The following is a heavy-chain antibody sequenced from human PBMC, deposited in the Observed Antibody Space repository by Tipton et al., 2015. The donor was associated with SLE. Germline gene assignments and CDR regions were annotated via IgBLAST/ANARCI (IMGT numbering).Heavy chain of an antibody. D-gene: IGHD1-1*01. CDR3: ARSMLEPTRRYFDY. J-gene: IGHJ4*02. V-gene: IGHV4-34*01. Sequence: TLSLTCAVYGGSFGGYYWNWIRQPPGKGLEWFGEVNHSGTTKYNPSFKSRVTISVDTSKNHFPLNLNSVTAADTAVYYCARSMLEPTRRYFDYWGQGILVTVSS. CDR2: VNHSGTT. CDR1: GGSFGGYY.